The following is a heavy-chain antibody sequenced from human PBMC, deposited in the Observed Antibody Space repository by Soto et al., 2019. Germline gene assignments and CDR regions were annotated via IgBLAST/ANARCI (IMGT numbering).Heavy chain of an antibody. V-gene: IGHV4-34*01. CDR2: INHSGST. D-gene: IGHD3-10*01. J-gene: IGHJ1*01. CDR3: ARGMGSGSFYNMATSEIYN. Sequence: SETLSLTCAVYGGSFSGYYWSWIRQPPGKGLEWIGEINHSGSTNYNPSLKSRVTISVDTSKNQFSLKLSSVTAADTAVYYCARGMGSGSFYNMATSEIYNRGQ. CDR1: GGSFSGYY.